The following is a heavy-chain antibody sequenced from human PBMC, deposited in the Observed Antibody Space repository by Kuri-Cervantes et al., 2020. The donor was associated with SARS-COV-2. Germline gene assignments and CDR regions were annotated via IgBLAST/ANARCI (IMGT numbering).Heavy chain of an antibody. D-gene: IGHD2-21*01. J-gene: IGHJ4*02. CDR3: AKGRAGVPDF. CDR1: GFTVSSNY. Sequence: GESLKISCAASGFTVSSNYMSWVRQAPGKGLEWVSVIYSGGSTYYADSVKGRFTISRDNSKNTLYLQVKSLRDGDTAIYYCAKGRAGVPDFWGQGTLVTVSS. V-gene: IGHV3-53*05. CDR2: IYSGGST.